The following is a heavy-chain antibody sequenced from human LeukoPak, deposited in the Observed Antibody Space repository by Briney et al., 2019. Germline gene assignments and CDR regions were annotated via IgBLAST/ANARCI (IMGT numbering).Heavy chain of an antibody. V-gene: IGHV3-23*01. Sequence: PGGSLRLSCAASGFTFSTYAMSWVRQAPGKGLVWVSAISGSGGSTYYADSVKGRFTISRDNSKNTLYLQMNSLRAEDTAVYYCEGRSGYYWEDRYDYWGQGTLVTVSS. J-gene: IGHJ4*02. CDR3: EGRSGYYWEDRYDY. D-gene: IGHD3-22*01. CDR2: ISGSGGST. CDR1: GFTFSTYA.